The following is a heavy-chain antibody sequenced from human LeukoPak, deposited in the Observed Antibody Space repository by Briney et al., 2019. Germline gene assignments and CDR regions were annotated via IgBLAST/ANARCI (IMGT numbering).Heavy chain of an antibody. J-gene: IGHJ4*02. D-gene: IGHD2-2*01. CDR1: GYTHTSYD. CDR3: ARGRVRSPQLQF. V-gene: IGHV1-8*01. CDR2: MNPNSGNT. Sequence: ASVKVSCKASGYTHTSYDINLVRQATGQGLEWMGWMNPNSGNTGYAQKFQGRVTMTRNTSISTAYMELSSLRSEDTAVYCCARGRVRSPQLQFWGQGTLVTVSS.